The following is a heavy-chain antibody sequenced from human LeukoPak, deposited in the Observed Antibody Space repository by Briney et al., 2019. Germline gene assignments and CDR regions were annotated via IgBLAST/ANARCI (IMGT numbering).Heavy chain of an antibody. CDR2: ISSSGGRT. Sequence: AGGSLRLSCAASGFIFRSYAMSWVRQAPGKGLEWVSGISSSGGRTFYADSVKGRFTISRDNSKNTLYLQMNSLRAEDTAVYYCAKGRSKYCSGGSCYFDYWGQGTLVTVSS. CDR3: AKGRSKYCSGGSCYFDY. V-gene: IGHV3-23*01. CDR1: GFIFRSYA. J-gene: IGHJ4*02. D-gene: IGHD2-15*01.